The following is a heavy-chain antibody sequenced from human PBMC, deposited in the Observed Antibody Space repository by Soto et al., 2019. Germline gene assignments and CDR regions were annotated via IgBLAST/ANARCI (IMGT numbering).Heavy chain of an antibody. Sequence: PGGSLRLSGAASGFTFSSYWMSWVRQAPGKGLEWVANIKQDGSEKYYVDSVKGRFTISRDNAKNSLYLQMNSLRAEDTAVYYCARGYSSGWYGSGSYFDYWGQGTLVTVSS. V-gene: IGHV3-7*01. CDR2: IKQDGSEK. CDR1: GFTFSSYW. J-gene: IGHJ4*02. D-gene: IGHD6-19*01. CDR3: ARGYSSGWYGSGSYFDY.